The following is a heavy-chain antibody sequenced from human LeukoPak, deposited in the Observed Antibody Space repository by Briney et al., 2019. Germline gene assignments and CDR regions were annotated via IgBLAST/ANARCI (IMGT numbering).Heavy chain of an antibody. CDR2: ISAYNGNT. D-gene: IGHD2-2*01. CDR3: ARDSVVVPAAAYYYYMDV. CDR1: GYTFTSYG. V-gene: IGHV1-18*01. J-gene: IGHJ6*03. Sequence: ASVKVSCKASGYTFTSYGITWVRQAPGQGLDWMGWISAYNGNTNYAQKLQGRVTMTTDTSTSTAYMELRSLRSDDTAVYYCARDSVVVPAAAYYYYMDVWGQGTAVTVSS.